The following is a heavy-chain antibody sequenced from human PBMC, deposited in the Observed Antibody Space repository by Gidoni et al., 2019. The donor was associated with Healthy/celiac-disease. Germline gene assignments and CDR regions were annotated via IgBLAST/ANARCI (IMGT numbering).Heavy chain of an antibody. CDR1: GFTFSSYS. Sequence: EVQLVESGGGLVQPGGSLRLYCAASGFTFSSYSMNWVRQAPGKGLEWVSYISSSSSTIYYADSVKGRFTISRDNAKNSLYLQMNSLRAEDTAVYYCAREGVTMVRGVIWWFDPWGQGTLVTVSS. CDR2: ISSSSSTI. CDR3: AREGVTMVRGVIWWFDP. D-gene: IGHD3-10*01. V-gene: IGHV3-48*01. J-gene: IGHJ5*02.